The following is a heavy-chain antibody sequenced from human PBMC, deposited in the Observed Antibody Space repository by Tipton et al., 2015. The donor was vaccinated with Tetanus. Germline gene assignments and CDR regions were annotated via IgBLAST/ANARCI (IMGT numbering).Heavy chain of an antibody. Sequence: LRLSCDVYDGSFSAYYWTWIRQPPGKGLEWIGEINHTGSTNYNPFLRRRVTISIGTSNNQFSLKLNSVTAADSAVYYCARGRQRLVPAGFDLWGQGTLVTVSS. CDR2: INHTGST. V-gene: IGHV4-34*01. CDR1: DGSFSAYY. J-gene: IGHJ5*02. D-gene: IGHD6-13*01. CDR3: ARGRQRLVPAGFDL.